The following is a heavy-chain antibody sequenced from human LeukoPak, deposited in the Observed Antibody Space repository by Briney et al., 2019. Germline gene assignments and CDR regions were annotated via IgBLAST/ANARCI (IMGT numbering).Heavy chain of an antibody. D-gene: IGHD3-22*01. V-gene: IGHV4-4*07. CDR2: IYTSGST. J-gene: IGHJ3*02. CDR1: GGSISSYY. Sequence: SETLSLTCTVSGGSISSYYWSWIRQPAGKGLEWIGRIYTSGSTNYNPSLKSRVTMSVDTSKNQFSLKLSSVTAADTAVYYCARDRLDYYGSSGYSADAFDIWGQGTMVTVSS. CDR3: ARDRLDYYGSSGYSADAFDI.